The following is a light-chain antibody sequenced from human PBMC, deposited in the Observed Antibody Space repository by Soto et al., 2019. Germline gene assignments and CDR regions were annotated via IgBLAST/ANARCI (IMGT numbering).Light chain of an antibody. Sequence: EIVLTQSPRTLSLPPGERATLSCRTSQSINSAYLAWYQHKLGQAPRLLIFGTSTRATGIPDRFSGSGSGTDFTLTISGLEPKDCAVYYCQQFGGSVYIFDQGTKVEIK. J-gene: IGKJ2*01. CDR3: QQFGGSVYI. CDR1: QSINSAY. V-gene: IGKV3-20*01. CDR2: GTS.